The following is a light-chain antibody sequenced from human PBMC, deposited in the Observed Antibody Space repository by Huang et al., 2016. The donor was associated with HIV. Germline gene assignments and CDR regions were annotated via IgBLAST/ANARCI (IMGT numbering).Light chain of an antibody. CDR2: DAS. Sequence: DIQMTQSPSSLSASVGDRVTIACRASQGISNYLAWYQQKPGKVPKLLIYDASTLQSWVSSRFSGSGSGTDFTLTISSLQPEDVATYYCQKYNSAPQTFGQGTKVEIK. J-gene: IGKJ1*01. CDR1: QGISNY. CDR3: QKYNSAPQT. V-gene: IGKV1-27*01.